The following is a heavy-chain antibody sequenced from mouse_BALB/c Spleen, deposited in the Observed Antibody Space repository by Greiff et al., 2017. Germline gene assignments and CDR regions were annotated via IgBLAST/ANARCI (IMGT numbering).Heavy chain of an antibody. Sequence: VKLLESGADLMKPGASVKISCKATGYTFSSYWIEWVKQRPGHGLEWIGEILPGSGSTNYNEKFKGKATFTADTSSNTAYMQLSSLTSEDSAVYYCAREGEVRDAMDYWGQGTSVTVSS. D-gene: IGHD2-14*01. CDR2: ILPGSGST. J-gene: IGHJ4*01. CDR1: GYTFSSYW. CDR3: AREGEVRDAMDY. V-gene: IGHV1-9*01.